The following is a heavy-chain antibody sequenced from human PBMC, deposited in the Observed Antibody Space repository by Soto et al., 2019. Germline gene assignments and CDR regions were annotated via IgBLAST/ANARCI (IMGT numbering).Heavy chain of an antibody. J-gene: IGHJ6*02. D-gene: IGHD3-16*01. CDR2: FYPSGKT. CDR1: GGSISSYY. V-gene: IGHV4-4*07. CDR3: ARCGLDYGMDV. Sequence: SETLSLTCTVSGGSISSYYWCWTRQPAGKGLEWIGRFYPSGKTNYNPSPQSRLTMSADTSRNQFSLNLTSVTAADTAVYYCARCGLDYGMDVWGQGTTVTVSS.